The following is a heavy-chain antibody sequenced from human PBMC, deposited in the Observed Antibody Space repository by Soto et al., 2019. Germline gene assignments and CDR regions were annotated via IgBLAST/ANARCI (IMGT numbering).Heavy chain of an antibody. CDR1: GGPITSGGYS. D-gene: IGHD4-17*01. CDR3: ARTMTTSGWFDP. V-gene: IGHV4-30-2*01. Sequence: SETLSLTCAVSGGPITSGGYSWSWIRQPPGKGLEWIGYIYHSGGTYYNPSLKGRVTLSIDRTKKQFSLKLKSVTAADTAVYFCARTMTTSGWFDPWGQGTLVTVSS. CDR2: IYHSGGT. J-gene: IGHJ5*02.